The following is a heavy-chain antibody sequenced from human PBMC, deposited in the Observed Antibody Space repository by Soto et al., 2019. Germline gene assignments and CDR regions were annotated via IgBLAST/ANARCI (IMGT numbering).Heavy chain of an antibody. Sequence: PETLDLTFTVSGGSISSYYGSWIRQPAGKGLERIGRIYTSGSTNYNPSLKSRVTMSVDTSKNQFSLKLSSVTAADTAVYYCARGYAFDIWGQGTMVTVSS. CDR2: IYTSGST. V-gene: IGHV4-4*07. CDR3: ARGYAFDI. J-gene: IGHJ3*02. CDR1: GGSISSYY.